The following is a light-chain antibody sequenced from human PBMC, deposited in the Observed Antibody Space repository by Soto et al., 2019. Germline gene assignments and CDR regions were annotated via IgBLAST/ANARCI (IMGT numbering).Light chain of an antibody. CDR1: QSVSNF. Sequence: EIVLTQSPATLALSPGERATLSCRASQSVSNFLAWYQHKPGQAPRLLIYDASKSATGLPARFSGSVSATDFTLTISSLESEDFAVYYCQHRSNWLTFGGGTKVEI. CDR2: DAS. CDR3: QHRSNWLT. J-gene: IGKJ4*01. V-gene: IGKV3-11*01.